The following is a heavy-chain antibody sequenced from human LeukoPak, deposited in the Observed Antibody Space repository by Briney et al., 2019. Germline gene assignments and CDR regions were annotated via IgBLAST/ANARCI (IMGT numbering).Heavy chain of an antibody. CDR3: ARGSTPPYYYYGMDV. CDR1: DGSFSGYY. CDR2: INHSGST. J-gene: IGHJ6*04. V-gene: IGHV4-34*01. Sequence: SETLSLTCAVYDGSFSGYYWSWIRQPPGKGLEWIGEINHSGSTNHNPSLKSRVTISVDTSKNQFSLKLSSVTAADTAVYYCARGSTPPYYYYGMDVWGKGTTVTASS.